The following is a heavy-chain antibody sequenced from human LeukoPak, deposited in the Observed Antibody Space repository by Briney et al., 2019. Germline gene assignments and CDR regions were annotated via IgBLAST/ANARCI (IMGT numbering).Heavy chain of an antibody. Sequence: GGSLRLYCVVSGFTYSSYSMIWVRQAPGKGLQWVANLKKDGSETNYVDSVKVRFTISRDNAKNSLYLQMNSLRGEDTAVYYCGRHRSGSGTYFIDYWGQGTLVSVSS. CDR1: GFTYSSYS. J-gene: IGHJ4*02. V-gene: IGHV3-7*01. CDR3: GRHRSGSGTYFIDY. CDR2: LKKDGSET. D-gene: IGHD3-10*01.